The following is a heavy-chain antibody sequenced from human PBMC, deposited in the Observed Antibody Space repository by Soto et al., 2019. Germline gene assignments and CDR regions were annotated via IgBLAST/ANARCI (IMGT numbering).Heavy chain of an antibody. Sequence: GGSLTLSCAASGFTFNSYAMRWVRQAPGKGLEWVSAISGSGGSTYYADSVKGRFTMSRDNSKNTLYLQMNSLRGEDTAVYYCARRGPGTYFDYWGQGTLVTVSS. CDR3: ARRGPGTYFDY. CDR1: GFTFNSYA. V-gene: IGHV3-23*01. J-gene: IGHJ4*02. D-gene: IGHD6-13*01. CDR2: ISGSGGST.